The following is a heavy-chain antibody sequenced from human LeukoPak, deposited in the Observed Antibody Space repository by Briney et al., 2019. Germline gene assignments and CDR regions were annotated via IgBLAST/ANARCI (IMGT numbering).Heavy chain of an antibody. Sequence: SETLSLTCAVYGGSFSGYYWSWIRQPPGKGLEWIGEINHSGSTNYNPSLKSRVTISVDTSKNQFSLKLSSVTAADTAVYYCARAPHSSTSCFDLWGRGTLDTVSS. CDR2: INHSGST. CDR1: GGSFSGYY. J-gene: IGHJ2*01. D-gene: IGHD2-2*01. V-gene: IGHV4-34*01. CDR3: ARAPHSSTSCFDL.